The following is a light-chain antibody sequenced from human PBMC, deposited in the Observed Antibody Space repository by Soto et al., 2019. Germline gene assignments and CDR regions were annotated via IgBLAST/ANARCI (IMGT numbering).Light chain of an antibody. CDR3: QQYNSYRT. CDR1: QSVSSN. Sequence: EIVMTQSPATLSVSPGERATLSCMASQSVSSNLAWYQQKPGQAPRLLIYGASTRATGIPARFSGTGSGTDFTLTISSLQPDDFATYYCQQYNSYRTFGQGTKVDI. J-gene: IGKJ1*01. V-gene: IGKV3-15*01. CDR2: GAS.